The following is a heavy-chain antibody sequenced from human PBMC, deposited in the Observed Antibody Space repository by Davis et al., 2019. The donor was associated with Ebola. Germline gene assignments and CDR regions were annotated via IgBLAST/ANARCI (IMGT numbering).Heavy chain of an antibody. Sequence: MPGGSLRLTCTVSGGSISSYYWGWIRQPPGKGLEWIGEINHSGSTYYNPSLKSRVTISVDTSKNQFSLKLSSVTAADTAVYYCARGVTYYYDSSGYYSQPNYFDYWGQGTLVTVSS. CDR3: ARGVTYYYDSSGYYSQPNYFDY. V-gene: IGHV4-34*01. J-gene: IGHJ4*02. CDR1: GGSISSYY. D-gene: IGHD3-22*01. CDR2: INHSGST.